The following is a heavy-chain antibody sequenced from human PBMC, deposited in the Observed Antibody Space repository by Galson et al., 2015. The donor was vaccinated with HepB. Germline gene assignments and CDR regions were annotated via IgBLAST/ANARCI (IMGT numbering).Heavy chain of an antibody. V-gene: IGHV3-23*01. J-gene: IGHJ4*02. Sequence: SLRLSCAASGFTFSAYGMSWVRQVPGKGPEWVSGIGGSGRVTNYADSVKGRFTISRDNLKNTVYLQMNSLRAEDTAIYYCAKDPASVTGLKWGQGTLVTVSS. D-gene: IGHD2-21*02. CDR2: IGGSGRVT. CDR1: GFTFSAYG. CDR3: AKDPASVTGLK.